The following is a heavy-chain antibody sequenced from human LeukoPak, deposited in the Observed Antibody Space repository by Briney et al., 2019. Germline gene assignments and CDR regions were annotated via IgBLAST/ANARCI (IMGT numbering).Heavy chain of an antibody. CDR1: GFTFSSYA. CDR2: ISSSGSTI. CDR3: ARPSGYSSSPDDY. D-gene: IGHD6-13*01. Sequence: GGSLRLSCAASGFTFSSYAMSWVRQAPGKGLEWVSYISSSGSTIYYADSVKGRFTISRDNAKNSLYMQMNSLRAEDTAVYYCARPSGYSSSPDDYWGQGTLVTVSS. V-gene: IGHV3-48*04. J-gene: IGHJ4*02.